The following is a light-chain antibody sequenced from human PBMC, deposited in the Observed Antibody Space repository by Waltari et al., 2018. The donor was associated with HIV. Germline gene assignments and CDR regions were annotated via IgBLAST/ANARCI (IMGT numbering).Light chain of an antibody. CDR3: QQYGGLSFT. J-gene: IGKJ3*01. Sequence: EIVSMQSPGTLFLSPGERATLSCWARQRVSNNYLTWYQQKPGQAPRLLIDDASSRATGIPDRFSGNGSGTDFTLTISRLEPEDFAVYYCQQYGGLSFTFGPGTKVDIK. V-gene: IGKV3-20*01. CDR1: QRVSNNY. CDR2: DAS.